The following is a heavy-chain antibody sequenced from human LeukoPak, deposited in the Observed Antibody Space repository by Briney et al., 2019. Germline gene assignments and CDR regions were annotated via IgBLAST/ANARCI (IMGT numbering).Heavy chain of an antibody. CDR3: AREFSKGHWFDP. Sequence: PSETLSLTCTVSGGSISSYYWSWIRQPPGKGLEWIGYIYHSGSTYYNPSLKSRVTISVDRSKNQFSLKLSSVTAADTAVYYCAREFSKGHWFDPWGQGTLVTVSS. V-gene: IGHV4-59*12. CDR1: GGSISSYY. CDR2: IYHSGST. J-gene: IGHJ5*02.